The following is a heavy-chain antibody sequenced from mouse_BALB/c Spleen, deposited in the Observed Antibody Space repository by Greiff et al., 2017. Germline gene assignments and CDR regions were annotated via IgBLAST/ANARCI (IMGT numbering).Heavy chain of an antibody. CDR3: TGGPFDY. CDR2: IRLKSNNYAT. J-gene: IGHJ2*01. V-gene: IGHV6-6*02. CDR1: GFTFSNYW. Sequence: EVHLVESGGGLVQPGGSMKLSCVASGFTFSNYWMNWVRQSPEKGLEWVAEIRLKSNNYATHYAESVKGRFTISRDDSKSSVYLQMNNLGAEDTGIYYCTGGPFDYWGQGTTLTVSS.